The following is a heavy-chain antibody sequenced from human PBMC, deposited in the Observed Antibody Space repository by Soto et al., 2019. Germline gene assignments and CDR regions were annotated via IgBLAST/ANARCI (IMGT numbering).Heavy chain of an antibody. Sequence: AASAKVSCEASGYTFTRYTMNWVRQAPGQRLEWMGWINPDNGNTKSSQKFQDRVIITRDTSASTAYMDLSSLRSEDTAVYYCARGIATGQLDPWGQGTLVTVSS. CDR1: GYTFTRYT. D-gene: IGHD2-15*01. J-gene: IGHJ5*02. CDR2: INPDNGNT. V-gene: IGHV1-3*01. CDR3: ARGIATGQLDP.